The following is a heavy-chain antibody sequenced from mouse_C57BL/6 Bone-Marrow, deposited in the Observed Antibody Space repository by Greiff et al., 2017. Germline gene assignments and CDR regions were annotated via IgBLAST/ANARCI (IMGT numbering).Heavy chain of an antibody. D-gene: IGHD2-3*01. Sequence: EVQLKESGAELVRPGASVKLSCTASGFNIKDDYMHWVKQRPEQGLEWIGWIDPENGDTEYASKFQGKATITADTSSNTAYLQLSSLTSEDTAVYYCTRCGYYGYWGQGTSVTVSS. CDR3: TRCGYYGY. CDR2: IDPENGDT. V-gene: IGHV14-4*01. CDR1: GFNIKDDY. J-gene: IGHJ4*01.